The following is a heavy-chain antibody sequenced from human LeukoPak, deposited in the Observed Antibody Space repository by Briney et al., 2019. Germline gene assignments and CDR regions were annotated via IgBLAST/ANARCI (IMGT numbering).Heavy chain of an antibody. CDR1: GGSISSYY. CDR3: AENLHSSGWYEGFDY. J-gene: IGHJ4*02. D-gene: IGHD6-19*01. Sequence: SETLSLTCTVPGGSISSYYWSWIRQPAGKGLEWIGRIHTSGSTNYNTSLKSRVTMSVDTSKNQFSLKLSSVTAADTAVYYCAENLHSSGWYEGFDYWGQETLVTVSS. V-gene: IGHV4-4*07. CDR2: IHTSGST.